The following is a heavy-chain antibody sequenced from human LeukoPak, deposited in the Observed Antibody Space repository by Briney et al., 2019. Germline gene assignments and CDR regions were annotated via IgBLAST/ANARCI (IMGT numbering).Heavy chain of an antibody. D-gene: IGHD2-8*01. CDR1: GFTFSTYW. CDR3: ARLKDDVTKLDY. J-gene: IGHJ4*02. CDR2: INQNGSQK. V-gene: IGHV3-7*01. Sequence: LGVSLRLSCAASGFTFSTYWMSWVRQAPGKGLEWVANINQNGSQKRYVDSVQGRFTISRDNTKNSLFLQMNSLRAEDTAVYYCARLKDDVTKLDYWGQGTLVTASS.